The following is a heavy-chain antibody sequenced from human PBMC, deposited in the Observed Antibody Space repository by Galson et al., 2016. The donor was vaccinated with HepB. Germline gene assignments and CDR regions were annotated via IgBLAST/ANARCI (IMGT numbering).Heavy chain of an antibody. CDR2: INSDGSST. V-gene: IGHV3-74*01. J-gene: IGHJ6*02. Sequence: SLRLSCAASGFTFSSYWMHWVRQAPGKGLVWVSRINSDGSSTSYADSVKGRFTISRDSSKNTLYLQLNSLRAEDTATYFCANVTTVSTSLSNYAMDVWGQGTTVTVAS. CDR1: GFTFSSYW. D-gene: IGHD4-17*01. CDR3: ANVTTVSTSLSNYAMDV.